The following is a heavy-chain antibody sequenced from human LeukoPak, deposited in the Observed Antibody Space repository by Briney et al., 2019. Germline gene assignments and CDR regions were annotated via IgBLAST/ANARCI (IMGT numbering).Heavy chain of an antibody. CDR3: ARWDEYSSSWAHFDY. J-gene: IGHJ4*02. Sequence: ASVKVSCKASGYTFTSYGISWVRQAPGQGLEWMGWISAYNGNTNYAQKLQGRVTMTTDTSTSTAYMELRSLRSDDTAVYYCARWDEYSSSWAHFDYWGQGTLVTVSS. D-gene: IGHD6-13*01. CDR2: ISAYNGNT. V-gene: IGHV1-18*01. CDR1: GYTFTSYG.